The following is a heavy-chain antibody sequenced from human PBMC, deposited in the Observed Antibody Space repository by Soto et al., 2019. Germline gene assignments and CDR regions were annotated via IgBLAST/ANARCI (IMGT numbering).Heavy chain of an antibody. V-gene: IGHV3-9*01. Sequence: EVQLVESGGGLVQPGRSLRLTCAASGFSFDVFAMHWVRQAPGKGLEWVSGISWNGGIIGYADSVKGRFTISRDDAENSLYLQMNSLRAEDTALYYCAKGLGGATPRPSLGMDVWGQGTTVTVSS. CDR1: GFSFDVFA. CDR2: ISWNGGII. D-gene: IGHD1-26*01. CDR3: AKGLGGATPRPSLGMDV. J-gene: IGHJ6*02.